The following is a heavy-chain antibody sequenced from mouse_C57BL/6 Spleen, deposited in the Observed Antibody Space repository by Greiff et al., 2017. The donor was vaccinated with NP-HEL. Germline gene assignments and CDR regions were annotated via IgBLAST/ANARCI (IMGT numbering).Heavy chain of an antibody. CDR1: GYTFTSYW. CDR2: IDPNSGGT. Sequence: VQLQQPGAELVKPGASVKLSCKASGYTFTSYWMHWVKQRPGRGLEWIGRIDPNSGGTKYNEKFKSKATLTVDKPSSTAYMQLSSLTSEDSAVYYCAREGRTTTVVAEYYFDYWGKGTTLTVSS. V-gene: IGHV1-72*01. D-gene: IGHD1-1*01. CDR3: AREGRTTTVVAEYYFDY. J-gene: IGHJ2*01.